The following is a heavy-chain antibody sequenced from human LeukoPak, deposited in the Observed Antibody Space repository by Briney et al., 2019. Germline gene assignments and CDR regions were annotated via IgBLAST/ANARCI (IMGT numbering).Heavy chain of an antibody. CDR3: AKDWYYYGSRTFIPSN. CDR1: GFTFSSYG. D-gene: IGHD3-10*01. CDR2: ISYDGSKT. J-gene: IGHJ4*02. Sequence: GGSLGLSCAASGFTFSSYGMHWVRQAPGKGLEWVAVISYDGSKTYYADSVKGRITISRDNSKNTLYLQMNSLRAEDTAVYYCAKDWYYYGSRTFIPSNWGQGTLVTVSS. V-gene: IGHV3-30*18.